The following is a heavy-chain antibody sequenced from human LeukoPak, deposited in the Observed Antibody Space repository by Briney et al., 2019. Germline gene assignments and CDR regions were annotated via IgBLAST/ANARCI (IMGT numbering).Heavy chain of an antibody. D-gene: IGHD5-24*01. CDR3: ARGDGYNAMNYYFDY. V-gene: IGHV1-69*05. CDR1: GGTFSSYA. CDR2: IIPIFGTA. Sequence: ASVKVSCKASGGTFSSYAISWVRQAPGQGLEWMGGIIPIFGTANYAQKFQGRVTITTDESTSTAYMELSSLRSEDTAVYYYARGDGYNAMNYYFDYWGQGTLVTVSS. J-gene: IGHJ4*02.